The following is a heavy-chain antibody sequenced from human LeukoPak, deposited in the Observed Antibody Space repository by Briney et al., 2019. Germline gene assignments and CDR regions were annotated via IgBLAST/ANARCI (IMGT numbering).Heavy chain of an antibody. Sequence: GGSLRLSCTASGLTVFTNYMSWVRQAPGKGLEWVSLISSGGSKYYADSVRDRFTISRDNSKNTLYLQMNNLRAEDTAVYYCARDWGNWNYDYWGQGSLVTVSS. J-gene: IGHJ4*02. D-gene: IGHD1-7*01. CDR1: GLTVFTNY. V-gene: IGHV3-66*01. CDR2: ISSGGSK. CDR3: ARDWGNWNYDY.